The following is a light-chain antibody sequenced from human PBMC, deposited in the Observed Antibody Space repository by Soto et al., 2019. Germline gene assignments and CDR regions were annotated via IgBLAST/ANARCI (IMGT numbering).Light chain of an antibody. CDR3: LHHYTYPWT. CDR1: QGIGNE. Sequence: DIPMTQSPSSLSASIGDRVIITCRASQGIGNELGWYQQKPGKAPKCLNYAASSLRSGASSRFSGSGSGTEFSLTISSLQTEDLGTYYCLHHYTYPWTSGQGTKVEI. V-gene: IGKV1-17*01. J-gene: IGKJ1*01. CDR2: AAS.